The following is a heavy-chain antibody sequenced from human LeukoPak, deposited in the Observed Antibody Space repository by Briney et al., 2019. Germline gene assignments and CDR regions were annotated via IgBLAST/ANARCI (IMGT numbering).Heavy chain of an antibody. CDR3: ARETVGFYTRNDY. J-gene: IGHJ4*02. CDR2: IYTSGST. CDR1: GGSISSGSYY. Sequence: PSETLSLTCTVSGGSISSGSYYWSWIRQPAGKGLEWIGRIYTSGSTNYNPSLKSRVTISVDTSKNQFSLKLSSVTAADTAVYYCARETVGFYTRNDYWGQGTLVTVSS. V-gene: IGHV4-61*02. D-gene: IGHD1-26*01.